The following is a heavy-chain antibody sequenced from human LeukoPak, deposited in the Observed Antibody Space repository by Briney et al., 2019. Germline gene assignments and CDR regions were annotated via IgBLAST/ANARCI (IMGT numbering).Heavy chain of an antibody. Sequence: GGSLRLSCAASGFTFSSYAMSWVRQAPRKGLEWVSAISGSGGSTYYADSVKGRFTISRDNSKNTLYLQMNSLRAEDTAVYYRAKGLLNVAAAGIDYWGQGTLVTVSS. CDR1: GFTFSSYA. CDR3: AKGLLNVAAAGIDY. J-gene: IGHJ4*02. CDR2: ISGSGGST. D-gene: IGHD6-13*01. V-gene: IGHV3-23*01.